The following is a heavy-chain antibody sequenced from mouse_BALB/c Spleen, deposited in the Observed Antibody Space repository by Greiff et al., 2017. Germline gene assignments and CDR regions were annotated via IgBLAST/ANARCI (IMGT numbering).Heavy chain of an antibody. J-gene: IGHJ2*01. D-gene: IGHD2-4*01. Sequence: EVNLVESGGGLVQPGGSRKLSCAASGFTFSSFGMHWVRQAPEKGLEWVAYISSGSSTIYYADTVKGRFTISRDNPKNTLFLQMTSLRSEDTAMYYCARSGDYDYYFDYWGQGTTLTVSS. V-gene: IGHV5-17*02. CDR2: ISSGSSTI. CDR1: GFTFSSFG. CDR3: ARSGDYDYYFDY.